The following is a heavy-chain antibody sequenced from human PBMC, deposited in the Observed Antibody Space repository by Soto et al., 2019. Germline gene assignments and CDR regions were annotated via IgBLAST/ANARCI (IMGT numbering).Heavy chain of an antibody. J-gene: IGHJ5*02. CDR3: ARCGPRLVNNWFDP. V-gene: IGHV4-59*01. Sequence: SETLSLTCTVSGGSTSSYYWSWIRQPPGKGLEWIGYIYYSGSTNYNPSLKSRVTISVDTPKNQFSLKLSSVTAADTAVYYCARCGPRLVNNWFDPWGQGTLVTVSS. CDR2: IYYSGST. CDR1: GGSTSSYY. D-gene: IGHD3-9*01.